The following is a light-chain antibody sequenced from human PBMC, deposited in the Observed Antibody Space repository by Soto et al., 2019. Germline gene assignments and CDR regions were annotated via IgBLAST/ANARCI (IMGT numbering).Light chain of an antibody. J-gene: IGKJ1*01. V-gene: IGKV3-20*01. Sequence: EIVLTQSPGTLSLSPGERATLSCRASQSVSSSYLAWYQQKPGQAPRLLIYGASSRATGIPDRFSGSGSGTDFTLTISRLEPEDFAVYYCQQETFGQGTKVAIK. CDR3: QQET. CDR1: QSVSSSY. CDR2: GAS.